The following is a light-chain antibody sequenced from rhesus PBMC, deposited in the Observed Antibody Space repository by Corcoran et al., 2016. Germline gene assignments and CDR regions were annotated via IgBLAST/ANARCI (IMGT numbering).Light chain of an antibody. J-gene: IGKJ2*01. CDR2: GAS. CDR3: YQHSSGYS. V-gene: IGKV3-10*01. Sequence: QVILTQSPATLSLSPGERATLSCRASQSVSSDLAWYQQKPGQAPRLLIYGASRRAPGIPDRFSGSGSGTDFTLTISSLEPEDVGVYHCYQHSSGYSFGQGTKVEIK. CDR1: QSVSSD.